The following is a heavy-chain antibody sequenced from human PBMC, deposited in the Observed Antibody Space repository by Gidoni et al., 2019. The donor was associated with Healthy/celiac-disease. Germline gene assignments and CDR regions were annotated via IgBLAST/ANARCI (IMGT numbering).Heavy chain of an antibody. Sequence: QVQLVESGGGVVQHGRSLRLSCAASGFTFSSYAMHWVRQAPGQGLEWVAVISDDGSNKYYADSVKGRFTISRDNSKNTLYLQMNSLRAEDTAVYYCARDQQEVATPEGWFDPWGQGTLVTVSS. CDR1: GFTFSSYA. CDR3: ARDQQEVATPEGWFDP. J-gene: IGHJ5*02. D-gene: IGHD5-12*01. CDR2: ISDDGSNK. V-gene: IGHV3-30-3*01.